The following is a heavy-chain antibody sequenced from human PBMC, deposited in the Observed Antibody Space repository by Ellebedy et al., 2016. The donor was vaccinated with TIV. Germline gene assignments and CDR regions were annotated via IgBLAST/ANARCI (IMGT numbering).Heavy chain of an antibody. D-gene: IGHD3-10*01. CDR2: IYPGDSDT. CDR3: ARRRNDYYGSGTYYNDY. J-gene: IGHJ4*02. V-gene: IGHV5-51*01. CDR1: GYSFTSYW. Sequence: GESLKISCKGSGYSFTSYWIGWVRQMPGKGLGWMGIIYPGDSDTRYSPSFQGQVTISADKSISTAYLQWSSLKASDTAMYYCARRRNDYYGSGTYYNDYWGQGTLVTVSS.